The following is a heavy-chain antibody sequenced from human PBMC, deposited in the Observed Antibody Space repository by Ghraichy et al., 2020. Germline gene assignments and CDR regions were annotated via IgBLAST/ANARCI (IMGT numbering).Heavy chain of an antibody. CDR2: IYTSGST. Sequence: SETLSLTCTVSGGSISSYYWSWIRQPAGKGLEWIGRIYTSGSTNYNPSLKSRVTMSVDTSKNQFSLKLSSVTAADTAVYYCARDSFRSGYYVRDPYYFDYWGQGTLVTVSS. D-gene: IGHD3-3*01. CDR3: ARDSFRSGYYVRDPYYFDY. J-gene: IGHJ4*02. V-gene: IGHV4-4*07. CDR1: GGSISSYY.